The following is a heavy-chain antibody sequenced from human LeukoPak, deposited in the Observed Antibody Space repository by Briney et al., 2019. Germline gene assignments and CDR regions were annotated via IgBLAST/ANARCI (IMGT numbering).Heavy chain of an antibody. J-gene: IGHJ4*02. CDR3: ARSSSSGWCDLFY. V-gene: IGHV4-34*01. CDR2: INHSGST. CDR1: GGSISSHY. Sequence: PSETLSLTCTVSGGSISSHYWSWIRQPPGKGLEWIGEINHSGSTNYNPSLKSRVTISVDTSKNQFSLKLSSVTAADTAVYYCARSSSSGWCDLFYWGQGTLVTVSS. D-gene: IGHD6-19*01.